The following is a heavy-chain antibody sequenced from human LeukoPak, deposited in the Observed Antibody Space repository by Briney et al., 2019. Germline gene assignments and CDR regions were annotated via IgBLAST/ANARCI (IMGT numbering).Heavy chain of an antibody. D-gene: IGHD5/OR15-5a*01. J-gene: IGHJ4*02. CDR3: ARGGPRGVYDPAELDY. CDR2: IYYSGST. CDR1: GDSINNYY. Sequence: KASETLSRNCTVSGDSINNYYWTRVRPPQGQGLVWIGYIYYSGSTNYHPSLRSGVTVSVDTSKTQFSLKLSSMTAADTAVYYCARGGPRGVYDPAELDYWGQGTLVTVSS. V-gene: IGHV4-59*01.